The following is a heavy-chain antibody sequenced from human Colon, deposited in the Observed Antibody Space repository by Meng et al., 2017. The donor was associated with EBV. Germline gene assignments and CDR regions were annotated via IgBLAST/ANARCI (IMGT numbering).Heavy chain of an antibody. Sequence: QVQLQRGGARLFQPSGTLSRPCAVNGGSLSGADWNWIRQPPGKGLEWIGEIIHGGSPSYNPSLKSRVTISIDTSKNQLSLMLSSVTAADTAVDYCARRPTGIDYWGQGTLVTVSS. V-gene: IGHV4-34*12. D-gene: IGHD2-8*02. CDR3: ARRPTGIDY. CDR2: IIHGGSP. J-gene: IGHJ4*02. CDR1: GGSLSGAD.